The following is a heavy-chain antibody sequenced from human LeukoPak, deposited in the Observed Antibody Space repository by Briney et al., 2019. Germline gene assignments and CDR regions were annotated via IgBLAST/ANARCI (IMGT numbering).Heavy chain of an antibody. D-gene: IGHD3-22*01. CDR1: GGSISSSFNY. J-gene: IGHJ4*02. CDR2: IYYSGSS. CDR3: ASLPYYYDSSGFV. Sequence: SETLSLTCTVSGGSISSSFNYWGRIRQPPGKGLEWIGSIYYSGSSYYNPSLKSRVTISVDTSKNQFSLKLSSVTAADTAVYYCASLPYYYDSSGFVWGQGTLVTVSS. V-gene: IGHV4-39*01.